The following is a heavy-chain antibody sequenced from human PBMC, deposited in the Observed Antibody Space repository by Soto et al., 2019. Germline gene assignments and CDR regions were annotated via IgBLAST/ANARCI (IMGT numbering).Heavy chain of an antibody. J-gene: IGHJ6*02. V-gene: IGHV6-1*01. CDR1: GDSVSSNSAA. CDR3: ARGRYGRYYYYYGMDV. Sequence: SQTLSLTCAISGDSVSSNSAAWNWIRQSPSRGLEWLGRTYYRSKWYNDYAVTVKSRITINPDKYKNQFSLQLNSVTPEDTAVYYCARGRYGRYYYYYGMDVWGQGTTVTVSS. CDR2: TYYRSKWYN. D-gene: IGHD1-20*01.